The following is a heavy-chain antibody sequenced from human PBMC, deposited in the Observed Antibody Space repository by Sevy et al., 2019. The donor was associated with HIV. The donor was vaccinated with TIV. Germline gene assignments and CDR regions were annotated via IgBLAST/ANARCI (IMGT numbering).Heavy chain of an antibody. V-gene: IGHV3-23*01. D-gene: IGHD6-13*01. CDR3: AKGAGGYSSSWYTHSWFDP. Sequence: GGSLRLSCAASGFTFSSYAMSWVRQAPGKGLEWVSAISGSGGSTYYADSVKGRFTISRDNSKNTLYLQRNSLRAEDTAVYYCAKGAGGYSSSWYTHSWFDPWGQGTLVTVSS. CDR1: GFTFSSYA. J-gene: IGHJ5*02. CDR2: ISGSGGST.